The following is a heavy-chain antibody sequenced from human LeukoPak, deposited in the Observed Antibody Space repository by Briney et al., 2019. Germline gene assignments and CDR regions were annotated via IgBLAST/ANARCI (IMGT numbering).Heavy chain of an antibody. CDR2: INPSGGST. J-gene: IGHJ4*02. CDR3: ARGGSSLPFDY. D-gene: IGHD2-15*01. Sequence: AASVTVSCKASGYPFSDYYLHWVRQAPGQGLEWMGIINPSGGSTSYAQKYRDRVTMTRDTSTSMVYMNLSSLKSEDTAVYYCARGGSSLPFDYWGQGTLVTVSS. CDR1: GYPFSDYY. V-gene: IGHV1-46*01.